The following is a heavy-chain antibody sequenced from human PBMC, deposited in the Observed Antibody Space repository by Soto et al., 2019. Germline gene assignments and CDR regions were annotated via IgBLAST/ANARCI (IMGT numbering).Heavy chain of an antibody. J-gene: IGHJ4*02. CDR1: GGSISSYY. Sequence: PSETLSLTCTVSGGSISSYYWSWIRQPPGKGLEWIGYIYYSGSTNYNPSLKSRVTISVDTSKNQFSLKLSSVTAADTAVYYCARSYSSSWGYYFDYWGRGTLVTVSS. D-gene: IGHD6-13*01. CDR2: IYYSGST. V-gene: IGHV4-59*08. CDR3: ARSYSSSWGYYFDY.